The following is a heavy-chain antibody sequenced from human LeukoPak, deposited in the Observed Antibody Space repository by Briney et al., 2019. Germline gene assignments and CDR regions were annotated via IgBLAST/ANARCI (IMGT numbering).Heavy chain of an antibody. D-gene: IGHD3-10*01. CDR1: GYTFTSYG. Sequence: ASVKVSCKASGYTFTSYGISWVRQAPGQGLEWMGWISAYNGNTNYAQKFQGRVTITADESTSTAYMELSSLRSEDTAVYYCARGLRWFGVLSLYWGQGTLVTVSS. J-gene: IGHJ4*02. CDR3: ARGLRWFGVLSLY. V-gene: IGHV1-18*01. CDR2: ISAYNGNT.